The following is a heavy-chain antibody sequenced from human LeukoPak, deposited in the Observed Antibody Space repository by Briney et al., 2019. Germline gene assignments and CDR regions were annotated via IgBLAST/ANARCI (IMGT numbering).Heavy chain of an antibody. V-gene: IGHV3-23*01. CDR3: ARRVGGTPDY. J-gene: IGHJ4*02. CDR1: GFNFDDYA. D-gene: IGHD1-26*01. CDR2: IGADGHST. Sequence: PGRSLRLSCTASGFNFDDYAVTWVRQAPGKGLEWVSAIGADGHSTDYANSVKGRFTISRDNSKNTLYLQMNSLSAEDTALYYCARRVGGTPDYWGRGTLVTVSS.